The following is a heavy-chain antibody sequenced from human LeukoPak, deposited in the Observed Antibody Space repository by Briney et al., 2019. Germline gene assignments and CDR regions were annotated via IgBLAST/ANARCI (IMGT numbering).Heavy chain of an antibody. CDR2: VDPEDGET. V-gene: IGHV1-69-2*01. D-gene: IGHD2-15*01. Sequence: ASVKVSCKVSGYTFTDYYMHWVQQAPGKGLEWMGLVDPEDGETIYAEKFEGRVTITADTSTYTAYMELSSLRSEDTAVYYCATVSVVLPRWGQGTLVTVSS. CDR3: ATVSVVLPR. J-gene: IGHJ4*02. CDR1: GYTFTDYY.